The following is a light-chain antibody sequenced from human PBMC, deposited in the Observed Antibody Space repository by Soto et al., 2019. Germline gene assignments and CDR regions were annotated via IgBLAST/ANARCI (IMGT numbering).Light chain of an antibody. J-gene: IGKJ5*01. CDR1: QSVSSSY. CDR2: DAS. CDR3: QQRSNFT. V-gene: IGKV3D-20*02. Sequence: ESVWTQTPGTLSLSPGERATLSCRASQSVSSSYLAWYQQKPGQAPRLLIYDASNRATGIPARFSGSGSGTDFTLTISSLEPEDFAVYSCQQRSNFTFGQGTRLEIK.